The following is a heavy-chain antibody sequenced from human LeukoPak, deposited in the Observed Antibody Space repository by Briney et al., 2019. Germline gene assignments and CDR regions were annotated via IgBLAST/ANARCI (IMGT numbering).Heavy chain of an antibody. Sequence: ASVKVSCKASGYTFTGYYMHWVRQAPGQGLEWMGGINPNSGGTNYAQKFQGRVTMTMDTSISTAYMELSRLRSDDTAVYYCARDLTRNYYDSSGYPEDDYWGQGTLVTVSS. V-gene: IGHV1-2*02. CDR1: GYTFTGYY. CDR3: ARDLTRNYYDSSGYPEDDY. CDR2: INPNSGGT. D-gene: IGHD3-22*01. J-gene: IGHJ4*02.